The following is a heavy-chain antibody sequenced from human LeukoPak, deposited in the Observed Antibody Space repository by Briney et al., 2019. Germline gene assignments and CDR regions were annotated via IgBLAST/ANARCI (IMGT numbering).Heavy chain of an antibody. V-gene: IGHV1-69*13. D-gene: IGHD2-2*01. Sequence: SVKVSCKASGGTFSSYAISWVRQAPGQGLEWMGGIIPIFGTANYAQKFQGKVTITADESTSTAYMELSSLRSEDTAVYYCARDLPHLRYCSSTSCPSAEYFQHWGQGTLVTVSS. CDR1: GGTFSSYA. CDR2: IIPIFGTA. J-gene: IGHJ1*01. CDR3: ARDLPHLRYCSSTSCPSAEYFQH.